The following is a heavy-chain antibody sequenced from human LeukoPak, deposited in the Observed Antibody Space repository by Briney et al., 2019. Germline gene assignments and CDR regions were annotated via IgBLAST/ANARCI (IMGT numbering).Heavy chain of an antibody. J-gene: IGHJ6*03. CDR3: ASDRVAAAGGYYYYYMDV. CDR2: IYTSGST. Sequence: PSETLSLTCTVSGGSISSYYWSWIRQPAGKGLEWIGRIYTSGSTNYNPSLKSRVTMSVDTSKNQFSLKLSSVTAADTAVYYCASDRVAAAGGYYYYYMDVWGKGTTVTVSS. D-gene: IGHD6-13*01. V-gene: IGHV4-4*07. CDR1: GGSISSYY.